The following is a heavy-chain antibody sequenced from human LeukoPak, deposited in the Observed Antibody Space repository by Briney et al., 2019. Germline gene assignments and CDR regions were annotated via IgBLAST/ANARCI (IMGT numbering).Heavy chain of an antibody. D-gene: IGHD2-21*02. Sequence: PGVSLRLFCAASVFTFVDYDMRWARHAPGRGVECVSDMNWNDGRTRCVVSVKGRFTISRANAKNTLYLKRNSLRAEDTALYYCARDCGGDCFSNDAFDIWGEGTMVTVSS. CDR2: MNWNDGRT. J-gene: IGHJ3*02. V-gene: IGHV3-20*04. CDR3: ARDCGGDCFSNDAFDI. CDR1: VFTFVDYD.